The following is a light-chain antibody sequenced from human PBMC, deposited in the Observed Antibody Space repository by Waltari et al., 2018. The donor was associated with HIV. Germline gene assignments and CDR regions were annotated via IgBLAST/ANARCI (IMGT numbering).Light chain of an antibody. Sequence: EIVLPQSPATLSFSPGESATHSCRASQCVSSSYLAWYQQKPGQAPRLLIYGASSRATGIPDRFSGSGSGTDFTLTISRLEPEDFAVYYCQQYGSSPLTFGGGTKVAIK. V-gene: IGKV3-20*01. CDR3: QQYGSSPLT. J-gene: IGKJ4*01. CDR2: GAS. CDR1: QCVSSSY.